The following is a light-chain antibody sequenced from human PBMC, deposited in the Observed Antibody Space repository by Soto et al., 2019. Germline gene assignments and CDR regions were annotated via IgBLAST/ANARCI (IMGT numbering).Light chain of an antibody. J-gene: IGKJ2*01. CDR1: QDISNC. CDR3: QQFESLPVT. Sequence: DVQMTQSPSSLSASVGDRVTITCQASQDISNCLNWYQQKPGKDPKLLVFDASNLETGVTSRFIGSGSGTDFTFTISSLQPEDIETYYCQQFESLPVTFGQGTKVDIK. CDR2: DAS. V-gene: IGKV1-33*01.